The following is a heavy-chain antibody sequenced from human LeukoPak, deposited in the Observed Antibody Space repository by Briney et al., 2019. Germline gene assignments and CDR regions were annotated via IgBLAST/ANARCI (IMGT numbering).Heavy chain of an antibody. V-gene: IGHV4-39*01. CDR2: IYYSGST. CDR3: AXHXAGXAMVADAFDI. CDR1: GGSISSSSYY. J-gene: IGHJ3*02. Sequence: SETLSLTCTVSGGSISSSSYYWGWIRQPPGKGLEWIGSIYYSGSTYYNPSLKSRVTISVDTSKNQFSLKLSSVTAADTAVYYCAXHXAGXAMVADAFDIWGQGTMVTVSS. D-gene: IGHD5-18*01.